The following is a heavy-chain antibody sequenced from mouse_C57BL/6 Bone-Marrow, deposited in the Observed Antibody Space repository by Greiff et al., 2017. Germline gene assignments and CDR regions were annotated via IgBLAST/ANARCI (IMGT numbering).Heavy chain of an antibody. CDR3: ARIYYGNYVFDY. V-gene: IGHV1-55*01. CDR1: GYTFTSYW. CDR2: IYPGSGST. J-gene: IGHJ2*01. Sequence: QVQLKESGAELVKPGASVTMSCKASGYTFTSYWITWVQQRPGQGLEWIGDIYPGSGSTNYNEKFKSKATLTVDTSSSTAYMQLSSLTSEDSAVYYCARIYYGNYVFDYWGQGTTLTVSS. D-gene: IGHD2-1*01.